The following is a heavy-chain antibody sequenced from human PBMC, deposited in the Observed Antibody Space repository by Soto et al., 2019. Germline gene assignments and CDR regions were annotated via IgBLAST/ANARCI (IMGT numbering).Heavy chain of an antibody. J-gene: IGHJ6*02. Sequence: QVQLVQSGAEVKKPGASVKVSCKASGYTFTGYYMHWVRQAPGQGLEWKGWINPNSGGTNYAQKFQGRVTMTRDTSISTAYMELSRLRSDDTAVYYCAREQITMVRGVIIAYGMDVWGQGTTVTVSS. CDR3: AREQITMVRGVIIAYGMDV. D-gene: IGHD3-10*01. V-gene: IGHV1-2*02. CDR1: GYTFTGYY. CDR2: INPNSGGT.